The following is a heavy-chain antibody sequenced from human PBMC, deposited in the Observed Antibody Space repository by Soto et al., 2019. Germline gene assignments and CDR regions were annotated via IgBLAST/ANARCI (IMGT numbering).Heavy chain of an antibody. CDR2: ISAYNGNT. CDR3: ARESRVQLWLHVDY. CDR1: GYTVTSYG. J-gene: IGHJ4*02. V-gene: IGHV1-18*04. D-gene: IGHD5-18*01. Sequence: ASVKVSCKASGYTVTSYGISWVRQAPGQGLEWMGWISAYNGNTNYAQKLQGRVTMTTDTSTSTAYMELRSLRSDDTAVYYCARESRVQLWLHVDYWGQGTRCTVSS.